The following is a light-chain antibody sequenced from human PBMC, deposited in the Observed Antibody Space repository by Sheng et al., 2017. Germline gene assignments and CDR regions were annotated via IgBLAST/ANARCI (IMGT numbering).Light chain of an antibody. V-gene: IGKV3-15*01. CDR1: QSVSSN. Sequence: EIVMTQSPATLSVSPGERATLSCRASQSVSSNLAWYQQKPGQAPRLLIYGASTRATGIPARFSGSGSGTDFTLTISSLGRLEVISLVYYCQQRSVVGP. CDR2: GAS. J-gene: IGKJ3*01. CDR3: QQRSV.